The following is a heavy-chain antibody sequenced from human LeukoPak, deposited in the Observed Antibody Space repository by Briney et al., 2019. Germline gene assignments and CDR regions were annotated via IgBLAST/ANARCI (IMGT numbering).Heavy chain of an antibody. CDR3: ARDRVQAIVVVPAVD. D-gene: IGHD2-2*01. Sequence: SVKVSCKASGGTFSSYAISWVRQAPGQGLEWMGGIIPTFGTANYAQKFQGRVTITADESTSTAYMELSSLRSEDTAVYYCARDRVQAIVVVPAVDWGQGTLVTVSS. CDR1: GGTFSSYA. J-gene: IGHJ4*02. V-gene: IGHV1-69*13. CDR2: IIPTFGTA.